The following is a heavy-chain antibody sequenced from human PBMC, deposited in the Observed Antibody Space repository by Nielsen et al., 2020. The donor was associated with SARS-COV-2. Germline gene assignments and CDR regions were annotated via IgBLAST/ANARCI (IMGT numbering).Heavy chain of an antibody. D-gene: IGHD2-21*02. CDR2: ISSSGSTI. Sequence: GGSLRLSCAASGFTFSSYEMNWVRQAPGKGLEWVSYISSSGSTIYYADSVKGRFTISRDNAKNSLYLQMNSLRAEDTAVYYCASFYCGGDCYYYYGMDVWGQGTTVTVSS. CDR1: GFTFSSYE. J-gene: IGHJ6*02. V-gene: IGHV3-48*03. CDR3: ASFYCGGDCYYYYGMDV.